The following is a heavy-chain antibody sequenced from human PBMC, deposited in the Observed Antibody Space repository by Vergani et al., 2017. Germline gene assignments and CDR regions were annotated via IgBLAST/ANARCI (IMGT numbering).Heavy chain of an antibody. V-gene: IGHV3-21*01. CDR2: ISSSSSYI. D-gene: IGHD3-10*01. CDR1: GFTFSSYS. J-gene: IGHJ4*02. Sequence: VQLVESGGGLVKPGGSLRLSCAASGFTFSSYSMNWVRQAPGKGLEWVSSISSSSSYIYYADSVKGRFTISGDNAKNSLYLQMNSLRAEDTAVYYCARDGSGSYWSDYWGQGTLVTVSS. CDR3: ARDGSGSYWSDY.